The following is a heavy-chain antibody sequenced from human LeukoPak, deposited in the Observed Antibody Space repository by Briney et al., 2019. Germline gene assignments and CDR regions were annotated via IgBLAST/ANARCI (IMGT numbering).Heavy chain of an antibody. Sequence: GGALRLSCAASGFTFSSYEMTWVRQATAKGLERVSYISSSGSTIYYAVSVKGRFTISRDNAKSSLYLQMNSLRAEDTAVYYCASYRVLLWFGESTDYWGQGTLVTVFS. V-gene: IGHV3-48*03. CDR2: ISSSGSTI. CDR3: ASYRVLLWFGESTDY. D-gene: IGHD3-10*01. CDR1: GFTFSSYE. J-gene: IGHJ4*02.